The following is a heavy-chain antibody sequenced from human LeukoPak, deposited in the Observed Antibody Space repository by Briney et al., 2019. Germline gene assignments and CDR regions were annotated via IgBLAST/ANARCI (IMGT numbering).Heavy chain of an antibody. Sequence: GGSLRLSCAASGLTFSIYAMGWVRQAPGKGLEWVSAISAIGASTYYADAVKGRFTISRDNSKNTLYLQMNSLRAEDTALYYCAKEIVTSTFDYWGQGTLVTVSS. V-gene: IGHV3-23*01. D-gene: IGHD5-12*01. CDR1: GLTFSIYA. J-gene: IGHJ4*02. CDR2: ISAIGAST. CDR3: AKEIVTSTFDY.